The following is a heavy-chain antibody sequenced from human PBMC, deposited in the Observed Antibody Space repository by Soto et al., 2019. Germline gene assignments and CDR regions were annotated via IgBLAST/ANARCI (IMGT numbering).Heavy chain of an antibody. Sequence: RPSCAAPGFTFSGSSMHRVRQGSGEGLEGVGRIRGKAKGYATVYAASVKGRFTISRDDSKNTAYLQMNSLKTEDTAVYYCTRHYDFWSGYPQGNWFDPWGQGTLVTVSS. J-gene: IGHJ5*02. CDR2: IRGKAKGYAT. D-gene: IGHD3-3*01. CDR1: GFTFSGSS. CDR3: TRHYDFWSGYPQGNWFDP. V-gene: IGHV3-73*01.